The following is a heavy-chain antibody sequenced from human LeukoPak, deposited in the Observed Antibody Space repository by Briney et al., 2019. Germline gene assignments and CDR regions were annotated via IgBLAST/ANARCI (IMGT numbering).Heavy chain of an antibody. Sequence: ASVKVSCKASGYTFTSYAMNWVRQAPGQGLEWMGWINTNTGNPTYAQGFTGRFVFSLDTSVSTAYLQISSLKAEDTAVYYCARGEYCSSTSCYSYDAFDIWGQGTMVTVSS. J-gene: IGHJ3*02. D-gene: IGHD2-2*01. CDR2: INTNTGNP. V-gene: IGHV7-4-1*02. CDR3: ARGEYCSSTSCYSYDAFDI. CDR1: GYTFTSYA.